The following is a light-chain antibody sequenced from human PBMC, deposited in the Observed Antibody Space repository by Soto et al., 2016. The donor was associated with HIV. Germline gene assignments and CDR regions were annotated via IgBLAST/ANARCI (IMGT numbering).Light chain of an antibody. CDR1: QGITNS. CDR3: QQYDSYPYT. V-gene: IGKV1-16*02. Sequence: DIQMTQSPSSLSASVGDRVTITCRASQGITNSLVWFQQKPGKAPKSLIYAASSLRSGVPSKFSGSGSGTDFTLTISCLQPEDFATYCCQQYDSYPYTFGQGTTVEIK. CDR2: AAS. J-gene: IGKJ2*01.